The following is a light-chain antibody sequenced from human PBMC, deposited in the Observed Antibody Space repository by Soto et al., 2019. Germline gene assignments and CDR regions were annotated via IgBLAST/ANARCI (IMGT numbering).Light chain of an antibody. V-gene: IGLV6-57*02. Sequence: NFMLTQPHSVSESPAKTVTISCTGSSGSIASNYVQWYQQRPGSAPTTVIYEDNQRPSGVPDRFSGSIDSSSNSASLTISGLKTEDEADYYCQSYDSSSHVVFGGGTKVTVL. J-gene: IGLJ2*01. CDR3: QSYDSSSHVV. CDR2: EDN. CDR1: SGSIASNY.